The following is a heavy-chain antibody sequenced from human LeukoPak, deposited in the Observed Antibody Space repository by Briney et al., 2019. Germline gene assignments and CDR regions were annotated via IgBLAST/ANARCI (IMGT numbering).Heavy chain of an antibody. V-gene: IGHV4-59*01. Sequence: SETLSLTCAVYGGSFSGYYWSWIRQPPGKGLEWIGYIYYSGSPNYNPSLKSRVTISVDRSKNQFSLKLTSVTSADTAVYYCAIGEIYFDYWGQGTLVTVSS. CDR2: IYYSGSP. J-gene: IGHJ4*02. CDR1: GGSFSGYY. CDR3: AIGEIYFDY. D-gene: IGHD5-24*01.